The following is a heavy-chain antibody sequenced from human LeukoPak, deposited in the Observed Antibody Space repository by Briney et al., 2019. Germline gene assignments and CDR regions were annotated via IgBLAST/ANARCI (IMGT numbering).Heavy chain of an antibody. J-gene: IGHJ4*02. CDR3: ARGASSSSWYTASQDY. V-gene: IGHV3-30-3*01. CDR2: ISYDGSNK. CDR1: GFTFSSYA. D-gene: IGHD6-13*01. Sequence: PGRSLRLSCAASGFTFSSYAMHWVRQAPGKGLEWVAVISYDGSNKYYADSVKGRFTISRDNSKNTLYLQMNSLRAEDTAVYYCARGASSSSWYTASQDYWGQGTLVTVSS.